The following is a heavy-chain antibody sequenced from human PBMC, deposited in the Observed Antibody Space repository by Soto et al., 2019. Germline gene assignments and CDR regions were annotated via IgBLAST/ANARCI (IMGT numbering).Heavy chain of an antibody. V-gene: IGHV1-24*01. Sequence: ASVKVSCKVSGYTLTELSMHWVRQAPGEGLEWMGGFDPEDGETIYAQKFQGRVTMTEDTSTDTAYMELSSLRSEDTAVYYCATAKYIVRMGPYAFVIWGQGTMVTVS. CDR2: FDPEDGET. J-gene: IGHJ3*02. CDR1: GYTLTELS. CDR3: ATAKYIVRMGPYAFVI. D-gene: IGHD2-8*01.